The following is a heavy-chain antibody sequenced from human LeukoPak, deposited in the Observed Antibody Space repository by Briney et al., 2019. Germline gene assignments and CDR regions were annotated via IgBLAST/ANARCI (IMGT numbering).Heavy chain of an antibody. CDR2: INWNGGST. V-gene: IGHV3-20*01. Sequence: GGSLRLSCVVSGFSVSNNYMSWVRQAPGKGLEWVSGINWNGGSTGYADSVKGRFTISRDNAKNSLYLQMNSLRAEDTALYHCARALYYDFWSGSPDDAFDIWGQGTMVTVSS. CDR3: ARALYYDFWSGSPDDAFDI. J-gene: IGHJ3*02. CDR1: GFSVSNNY. D-gene: IGHD3-3*01.